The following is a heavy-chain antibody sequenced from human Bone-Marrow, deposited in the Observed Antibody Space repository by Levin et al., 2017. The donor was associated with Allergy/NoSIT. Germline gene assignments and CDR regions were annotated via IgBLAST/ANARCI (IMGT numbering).Heavy chain of an antibody. CDR1: GGSISSYY. J-gene: IGHJ5*02. V-gene: IGHV4-59*01. Sequence: SQTLSLTCTVSGGSISSYYWSWIRQPPGKGLEWIGYIYYSGTTNYNPSLKSRVTISVDTSTNRFSLKLSSVTAADTAVYYCARDYGFYYDTSGYSLGTGWFDPWGQGTLVSVSS. CDR3: ARDYGFYYDTSGYSLGTGWFDP. CDR2: IYYSGTT. D-gene: IGHD3-22*01.